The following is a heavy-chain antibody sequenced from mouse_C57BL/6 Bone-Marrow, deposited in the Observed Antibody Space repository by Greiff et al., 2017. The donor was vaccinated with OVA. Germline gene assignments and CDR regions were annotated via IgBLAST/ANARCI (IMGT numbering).Heavy chain of an antibody. V-gene: IGHV5-4*01. CDR2: ISDGGSYT. Sequence: EVQGVESGGGLVKPGGSLKLSCAASGFTFSSYAMSWVRQTPEKRLEWVATISDGGSYTYYPDNVKGRFTISRDNAKNNLYLQMSHLKSEDTAMYYCARDPFYAMDYWGQGTSVTVSS. CDR3: ARDPFYAMDY. CDR1: GFTFSSYA. J-gene: IGHJ4*01.